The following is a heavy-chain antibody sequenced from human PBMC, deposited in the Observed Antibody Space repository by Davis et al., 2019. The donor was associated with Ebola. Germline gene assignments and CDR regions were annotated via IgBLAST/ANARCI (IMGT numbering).Heavy chain of an antibody. CDR2: ISYDGSNK. Sequence: SCAASGFTFNNYVMHWVRQAPGKGLEWVAVISYDGSNKYYADSVKGRFTISRDNSKNTLYLQMNSLRAEDTAVYYCAKDMYCTNGVCYDAFDIWGQGTMVTVSS. CDR1: GFTFNNYV. J-gene: IGHJ3*02. CDR3: AKDMYCTNGVCYDAFDI. V-gene: IGHV3-30*18. D-gene: IGHD2-8*01.